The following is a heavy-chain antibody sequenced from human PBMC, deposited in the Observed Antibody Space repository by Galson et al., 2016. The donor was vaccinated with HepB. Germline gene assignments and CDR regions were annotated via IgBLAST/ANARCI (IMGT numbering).Heavy chain of an antibody. CDR2: IHSDGSTT. CDR1: GFTFSSYW. Sequence: SLRLSCAASGFTFSSYWLQWVRQAPGKGLVWVSRIHSDGSTTSYADYVKGRFTISRDNAKNTPYLQMNSLRAEDTAVYYCTRYYDILTGYYASDYCARDSDTSGLHWYFDLWGRGTLVTVSS. V-gene: IGHV3-74*01. D-gene: IGHD3-9*01. J-gene: IGHJ2*01. CDR3: TRYYDILTGYYASDYCARDSDTSGLHWYFDL.